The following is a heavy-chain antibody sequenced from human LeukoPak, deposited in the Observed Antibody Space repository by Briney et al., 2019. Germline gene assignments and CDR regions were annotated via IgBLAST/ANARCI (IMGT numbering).Heavy chain of an antibody. CDR1: GYTFIGYY. Sequence: ASVKVSCKASGYTFIGYYIHWVRQAAGQGLEWMGWIKPNSGGTNYAQKFQGRVTMTRDTSISTAYMELSSLRSDDTAVYFCARVGVEATATFDYWGQGTLVTVSS. V-gene: IGHV1-2*02. CDR2: IKPNSGGT. D-gene: IGHD1-26*01. J-gene: IGHJ4*02. CDR3: ARVGVEATATFDY.